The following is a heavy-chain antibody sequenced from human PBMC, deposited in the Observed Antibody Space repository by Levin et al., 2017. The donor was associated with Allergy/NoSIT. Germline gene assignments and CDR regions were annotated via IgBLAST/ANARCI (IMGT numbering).Heavy chain of an antibody. D-gene: IGHD2-15*01. CDR3: VRGIVAAADGMDV. CDR1: GDSVSTNSGA. J-gene: IGHJ6*02. Sequence: SETLSLTCVISGDSVSTNSGAWNWIRQSPSRGLEWLGRTYYRSRWYNDYGPFLKSRVSFTPDTSKNQFTLQLSSVTAEDTGVYYCVRGIVAAADGMDVWGQGTTVTVSS. V-gene: IGHV6-1*01. CDR2: TYYRSRWYN.